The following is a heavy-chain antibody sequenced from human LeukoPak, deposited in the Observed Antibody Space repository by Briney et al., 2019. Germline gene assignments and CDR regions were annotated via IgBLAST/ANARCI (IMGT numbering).Heavy chain of an antibody. V-gene: IGHV3-64*01. CDR1: GFTFSSYA. CDR3: ARGPTVTKRSRVYYFYMDV. J-gene: IGHJ6*03. CDR2: ISSNGRSK. Sequence: GGSLRLYCAASGFTFSSYAMSWVRQAPGKGLEYVSGISSNGRSKYHANYVKVRFTIYRDNSQVYLQLDSLRAEDVAVYYCARGPTVTKRSRVYYFYMDVWGKGTTVTVSS. D-gene: IGHD4-17*01.